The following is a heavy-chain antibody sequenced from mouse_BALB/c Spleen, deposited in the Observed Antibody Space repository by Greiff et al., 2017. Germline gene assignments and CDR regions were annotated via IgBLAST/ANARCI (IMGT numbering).Heavy chain of an antibody. CDR1: GFTFSSYI. V-gene: IGHV5-12-2*01. D-gene: IGHD1-2*01. Sequence: EVMLVESGGGLVQPGGSLKLSCAASGFTFSSYIMSWVRQTPEKRLEWVAYISNGGGSTYYPDTGKGRFTISRDNTKNTRYLQISSLKSEDTAMYYGARHDGYGGMDYWGQGTSVTVSA. J-gene: IGHJ4*01. CDR2: ISNGGGST. CDR3: ARHDGYGGMDY.